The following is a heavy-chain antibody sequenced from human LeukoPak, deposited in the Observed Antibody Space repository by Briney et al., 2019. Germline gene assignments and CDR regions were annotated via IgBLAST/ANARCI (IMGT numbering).Heavy chain of an antibody. Sequence: GGSLRLSCAASGFTFSGYWMHWVRQVPGKEVVWVSHIDNDGRTTTYADSVKGRFTISRDNAKNTLYLQMSSLRAEDTAVYYCARDGLLWFGDQPVNWFDPWGQGTLVTVSS. D-gene: IGHD3-10*01. CDR2: IDNDGRTT. CDR3: ARDGLLWFGDQPVNWFDP. V-gene: IGHV3-74*01. CDR1: GFTFSGYW. J-gene: IGHJ5*02.